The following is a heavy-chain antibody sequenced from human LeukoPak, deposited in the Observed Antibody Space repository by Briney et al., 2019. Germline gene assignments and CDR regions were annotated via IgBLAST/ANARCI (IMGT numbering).Heavy chain of an antibody. D-gene: IGHD4-17*01. J-gene: IGHJ5*02. Sequence: GGSLRLSCAASGFTFSSYSMNWVRQAPGKGLEWVSSISSSSSYIYYADSVKGRFTISRDNAKNSLYLQMNSLRAEDTVVYYCARDRGDYGDWFDPWGQGTLVTVSS. CDR2: ISSSSSYI. CDR1: GFTFSSYS. CDR3: ARDRGDYGDWFDP. V-gene: IGHV3-21*01.